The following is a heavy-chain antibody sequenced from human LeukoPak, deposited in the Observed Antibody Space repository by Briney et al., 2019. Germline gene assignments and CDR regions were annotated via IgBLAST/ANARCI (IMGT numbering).Heavy chain of an antibody. V-gene: IGHV3-30*18. J-gene: IGHJ4*02. CDR3: AKDSGSSSSWSLDY. D-gene: IGHD6-13*01. CDR2: ISYDGSNK. CDR1: GFTFSSYG. Sequence: PGGSLRLSCAASGFTFSSYGMHWVRQAPGKGLEWVAVISYDGSNKYYADSVKGRFTISRDNSKNTLYLQMNSLRAEDTAVYYCAKDSGSSSSWSLDYWGQGTLVTVSS.